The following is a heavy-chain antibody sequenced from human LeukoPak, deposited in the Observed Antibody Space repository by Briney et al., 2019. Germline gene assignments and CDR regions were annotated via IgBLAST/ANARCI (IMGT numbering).Heavy chain of an antibody. CDR2: IYSGGST. Sequence: GGALRLSCAGSGFTVSSNYNSWGRPAPGGGVGGGSVIYSGGSTYYADSVKGRFTISRDNSKNTLYLQMNSLRAEDTAVYYCARDYRWLQWPDAFDIWGQGTMVTVSS. CDR1: GFTVSSNY. CDR3: ARDYRWLQWPDAFDI. D-gene: IGHD5-24*01. J-gene: IGHJ3*02. V-gene: IGHV3-66*01.